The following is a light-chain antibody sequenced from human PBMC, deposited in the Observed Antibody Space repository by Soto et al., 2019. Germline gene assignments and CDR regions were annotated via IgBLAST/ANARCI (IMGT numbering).Light chain of an antibody. CDR3: QQRDSWPIT. Sequence: EIVLTQSPASLSLSPGERATLSCRASQSVDGYLVWYQQKPGQAPRLLIFGASNRATGIPARFSGSGSGTDFTLTINSLEPDDFAVYYCQQRDSWPITFGQGTRREIK. CDR1: QSVDGY. J-gene: IGKJ5*01. V-gene: IGKV3-11*01. CDR2: GAS.